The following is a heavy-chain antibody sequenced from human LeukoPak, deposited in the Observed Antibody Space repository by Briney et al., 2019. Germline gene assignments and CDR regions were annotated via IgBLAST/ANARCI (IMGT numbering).Heavy chain of an antibody. V-gene: IGHV1-2*02. Sequence: RASVKVSCKASGYTFTVYYIHWLRQAPGQGLEWMGWVIPNSGGTNYAQKFQGRVTMTRDTSISTAYMELSRLRSDDTAVYYCARSRFGELWRSDYWGQGTLVTVSS. CDR3: ARSRFGELWRSDY. CDR2: VIPNSGGT. D-gene: IGHD3-10*01. CDR1: GYTFTVYY. J-gene: IGHJ4*02.